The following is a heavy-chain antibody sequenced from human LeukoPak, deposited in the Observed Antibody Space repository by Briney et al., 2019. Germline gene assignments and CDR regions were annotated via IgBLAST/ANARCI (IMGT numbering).Heavy chain of an antibody. J-gene: IGHJ4*02. V-gene: IGHV4-4*07. CDR1: GGSISSYY. D-gene: IGHD3-3*01. Sequence: PPETLSLTCTVSGGSISSYYWSWIRQPAGKGLEWIGRIYTSGSTNYNPSLKSRVTMSVDTSKNQFFLKLSSLTAADTAIYYCARASGYYDFWSGHSMPLFDYWGQGTLVVVSS. CDR2: IYTSGST. CDR3: ARASGYYDFWSGHSMPLFDY.